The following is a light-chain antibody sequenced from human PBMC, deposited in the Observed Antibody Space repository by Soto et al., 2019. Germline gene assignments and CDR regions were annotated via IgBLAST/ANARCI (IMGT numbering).Light chain of an antibody. CDR3: SSFAGSDSYV. CDR2: EVT. V-gene: IGLV2-8*01. J-gene: IGLJ1*01. Sequence: QSVLTQPPSASGSPGQSVTTSCTGTSSDVGGYDYVSWYQQHPDKAPKLIIYEVTKRPSGVPDRFSGSKSGNTASLTVSELQAEDEADYYCSSFAGSDSYVFGSGTKVTV. CDR1: SSDVGGYDY.